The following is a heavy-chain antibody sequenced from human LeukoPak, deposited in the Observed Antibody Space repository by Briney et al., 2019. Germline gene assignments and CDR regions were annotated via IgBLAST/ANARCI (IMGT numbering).Heavy chain of an antibody. CDR3: ARHDYGSGSYYNTGFDY. CDR2: IYHSGST. CDR1: GGSISSGSYW. J-gene: IGHJ4*02. Sequence: SETLSLTCTVSGGSISSGSYWWSWIRQHPGKGLEWIAYIYHSGSTNYNPSLKSRVTISVDTTQNQFSLKLSSVTAADTAVYYCARHDYGSGSYYNTGFDYWGQGTLVTVSS. V-gene: IGHV4-61*01. D-gene: IGHD3-10*01.